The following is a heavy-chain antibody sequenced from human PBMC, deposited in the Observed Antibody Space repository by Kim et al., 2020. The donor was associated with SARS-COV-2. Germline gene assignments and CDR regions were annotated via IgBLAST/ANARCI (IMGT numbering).Heavy chain of an antibody. J-gene: IGHJ4*02. Sequence: GGSLRLSCAASGFTFSSYAMHWVRQAPGKGLEWVAVISYDGSNKYYADSVKGRFTISRDNSKNTLYLQMNSLRAEDTAVYYCARALGQLVHGQYFDYWGQGTLVTVSS. CDR1: GFTFSSYA. CDR3: ARALGQLVHGQYFDY. D-gene: IGHD6-6*01. CDR2: ISYDGSNK. V-gene: IGHV3-30-3*01.